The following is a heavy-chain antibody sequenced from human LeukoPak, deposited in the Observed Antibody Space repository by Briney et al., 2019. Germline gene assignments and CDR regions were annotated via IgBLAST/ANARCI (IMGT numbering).Heavy chain of an antibody. Sequence: VASVKVSSKASGYTFTGHYMHWVRQAPGQGLEWMGWIYPTSGDIDYSHIFEGRVTMSRDMSTSTAYMELSRLRSDDTAVYYCARAAIAVAGDYHYHYMDVWGKGTTVTVSS. CDR2: IYPTSGDI. J-gene: IGHJ6*03. CDR1: GYTFTGHY. D-gene: IGHD6-19*01. CDR3: ARAAIAVAGDYHYHYMDV. V-gene: IGHV1-2*02.